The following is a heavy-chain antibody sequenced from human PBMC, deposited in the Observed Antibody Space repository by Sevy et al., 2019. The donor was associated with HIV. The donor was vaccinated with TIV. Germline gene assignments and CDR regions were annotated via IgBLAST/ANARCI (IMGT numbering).Heavy chain of an antibody. CDR1: GFTFSSYD. CDR2: IGTAGDP. V-gene: IGHV3-13*05. J-gene: IGHJ6*02. D-gene: IGHD3-3*01. CDR3: ARAEPPYYDFCSGYYTWSPYGMDV. Sequence: GGSLRLSCAASGFTFSSYDMHWVRQATGKGLEWVSAIGTAGDPYYPGSVKGRFTISRENAKNSLYLQMNSLRAGDTAVYYCARAEPPYYDFCSGYYTWSPYGMDVWGQGTTVTVSS.